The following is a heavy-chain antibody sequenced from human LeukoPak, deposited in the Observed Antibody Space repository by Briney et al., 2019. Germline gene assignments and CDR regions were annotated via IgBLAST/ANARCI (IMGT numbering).Heavy chain of an antibody. CDR2: IYSGGST. J-gene: IGHJ6*03. D-gene: IGHD6-13*01. CDR3: ARDKIKYSSSWRGYYYYYMDV. CDR1: GFTVSSNY. V-gene: IGHV3-53*01. Sequence: PGGSLRLSCAASGFTVSSNYMSWVRQAPGKGLEWVSVIYSGGSTYYADSVKGRFTISRDNAKNSLYLQMNSLRAEDTAVYYCARDKIKYSSSWRGYYYYYMDVWGKGTTVTVSS.